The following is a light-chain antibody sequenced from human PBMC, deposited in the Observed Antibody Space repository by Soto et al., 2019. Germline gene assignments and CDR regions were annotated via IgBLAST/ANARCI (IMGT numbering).Light chain of an antibody. CDR2: DAS. CDR3: QQRSNWPRNT. CDR1: QSVSSY. Sequence: EIVLTQSPATLSLSPGERATLSCRASQSVSSYLAWYQQKPGQAPRLLIYDASNRATGIPARFSGSGSGTDFTLTISSLVPEDFAVYYCQQRSNWPRNTFGGGTKVEIK. V-gene: IGKV3-11*01. J-gene: IGKJ4*01.